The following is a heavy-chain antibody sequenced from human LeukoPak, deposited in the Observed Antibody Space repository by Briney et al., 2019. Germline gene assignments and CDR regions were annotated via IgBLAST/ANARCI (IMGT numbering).Heavy chain of an antibody. Sequence: SETLSLTCTVSGGSISSGDYYWSWIRQPPGKGLEWIGYIYYSGSTYYNPSLKSRVTISVDTSKNQFSLKLSSVTAADTAVYYCARDRSRIAEAAIDYWGQGTLVTVSS. D-gene: IGHD6-13*01. CDR2: IYYSGST. V-gene: IGHV4-30-4*01. J-gene: IGHJ4*02. CDR1: GGSISSGDYY. CDR3: ARDRSRIAEAAIDY.